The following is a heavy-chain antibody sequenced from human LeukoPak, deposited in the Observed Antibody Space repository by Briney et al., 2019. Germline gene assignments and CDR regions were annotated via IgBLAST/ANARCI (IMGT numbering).Heavy chain of an antibody. Sequence: PGGSLRLSCAASGFTFSSYWMHWVRQAPGKGLVWVSRISSDGSSTSYADSVKGRFTISRDNAKNTLYLQMNSLRAEDTAIYYCVREDNAFNVWGQGTLVTVSS. CDR1: GFTFSSYW. V-gene: IGHV3-74*01. CDR2: ISSDGSST. J-gene: IGHJ3*01. CDR3: VREDNAFNV.